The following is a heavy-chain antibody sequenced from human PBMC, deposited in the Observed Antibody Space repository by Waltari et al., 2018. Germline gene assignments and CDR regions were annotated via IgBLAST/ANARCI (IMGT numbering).Heavy chain of an antibody. J-gene: IGHJ4*02. CDR3: VRDHWGPDY. Sequence: EVHLVESGGGLVQPGGSLRLSCAASGFPFTDYWMSWVRQAPGKGPEWVANIHKDGSEKNYVDYVKGRVTISRDNAKDSVYLQMNSLRADDTAMYYCVRDHWGPDYWGQGTLVTVSS. V-gene: IGHV3-7*01. CDR1: GFPFTDYW. D-gene: IGHD7-27*01. CDR2: IHKDGSEK.